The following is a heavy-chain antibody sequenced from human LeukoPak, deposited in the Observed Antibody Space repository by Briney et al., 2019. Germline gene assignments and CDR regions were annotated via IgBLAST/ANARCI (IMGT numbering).Heavy chain of an antibody. CDR3: ARGYYDSSGYYYNDAFDI. J-gene: IGHJ3*02. CDR2: IIPIFGTA. V-gene: IGHV1-69*06. CDR1: GGTFSSYA. Sequence: SVKVSCKASGGTFSSYAISWVRQAPGQGLEWMGGIIPIFGTANYAQKFQGRVTITADKSTSTAYMELSSLRSEDTAVYYCARGYYDSSGYYYNDAFDIWGQGTMVTVSS. D-gene: IGHD3-22*01.